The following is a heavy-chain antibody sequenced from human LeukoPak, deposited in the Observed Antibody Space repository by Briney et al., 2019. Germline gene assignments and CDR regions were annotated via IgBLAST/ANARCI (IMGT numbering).Heavy chain of an antibody. V-gene: IGHV3-7*01. CDR3: ARDQGSSWGREDAFDI. D-gene: IGHD6-13*01. CDR1: GFTFNSFW. Sequence: GGSLRLSCAASGFTFNSFWMIWVRPAPGKGREWLANIKQDDSEKEQVDPVKVRLTITSDNATNHLDLHMISLRAADMAVYYCARDQGSSWGREDAFDIWGQGTMVTVSS. CDR2: IKQDDSEK. J-gene: IGHJ3*02.